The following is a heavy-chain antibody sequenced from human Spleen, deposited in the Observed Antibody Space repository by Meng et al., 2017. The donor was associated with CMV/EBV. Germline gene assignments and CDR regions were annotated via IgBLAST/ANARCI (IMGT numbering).Heavy chain of an antibody. Sequence: GGSLRLSCVGTGITVSNVWMSWVRQAPGKGLEWMGWVGGCDGDTNYAQEFEGRVTMTTDTSTSTVYMELRSLRSDDTAVYYCVRDWECIARSDFFDIWGQGTTVTVSS. CDR2: VGGCDGDT. CDR1: GITVSNVW. D-gene: IGHD1-26*01. V-gene: IGHV1-18*04. J-gene: IGHJ3*02. CDR3: VRDWECIARSDFFDI.